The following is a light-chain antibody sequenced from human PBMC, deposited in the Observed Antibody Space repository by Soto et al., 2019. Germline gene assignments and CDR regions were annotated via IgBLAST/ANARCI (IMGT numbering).Light chain of an antibody. CDR3: QQYYSTPGIT. CDR1: QSVLYSSNNKNY. Sequence: DIVMTQSPDSLAVSLGERATINCKSSQSVLYSSNNKNYLAWYQQKPGQPPKLLIYLASTRASGVPDRFSGSGSGTDFTLTISSLQAEDVAVYYCQQYYSTPGITFGQGTRLEIK. CDR2: LAS. V-gene: IGKV4-1*01. J-gene: IGKJ5*01.